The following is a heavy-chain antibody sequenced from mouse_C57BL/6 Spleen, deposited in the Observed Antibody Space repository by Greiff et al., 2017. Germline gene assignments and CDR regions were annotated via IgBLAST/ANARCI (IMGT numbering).Heavy chain of an antibody. CDR3: ARDLYYGSSLDY. CDR2: INPNNGGT. J-gene: IGHJ2*01. V-gene: IGHV1-26*01. D-gene: IGHD1-1*01. CDR1: GYTFTDYY. Sequence: EVQLQQSGPELVKPGASVKISCKASGYTFTDYYMNWVKQSHGKSLEWIGDINPNNGGTSYNQKFKGKATLTVDKSSSTAYMELRSLTSEDSAVYYCARDLYYGSSLDYWGQGTTLTVSS.